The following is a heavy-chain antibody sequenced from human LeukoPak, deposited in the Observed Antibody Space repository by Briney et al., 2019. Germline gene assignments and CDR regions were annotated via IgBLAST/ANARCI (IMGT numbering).Heavy chain of an antibody. CDR1: GYTFTSYD. CDR2: IYIDSGDT. CDR3: AGLGSTMEGRIDP. Sequence: ASVKVSCKASGYTFTSYDINWVRQAPGQGLYWMGRIYIDSGDTNYAQKFQGRVTMTRDTSISTAYMELSSLTSDDTAVYYCAGLGSTMEGRIDPWGQGTPVTVSS. J-gene: IGHJ5*02. D-gene: IGHD3-10*01. V-gene: IGHV1-2*02.